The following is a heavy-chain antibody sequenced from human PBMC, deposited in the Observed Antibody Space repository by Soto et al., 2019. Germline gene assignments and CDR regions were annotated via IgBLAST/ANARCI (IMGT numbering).Heavy chain of an antibody. Sequence: QVQLQQWGAGLLKPSETLSLTCAVYGGSFSGYYWSWIRQPPGKGLEWIGEINHSGSTNYNPSLKSRVTISVETAKTQFSLKLSSVTAADTDVYDWAPSPTRGYCRCGSGHRVFDYWGQGTLVTVSS. CDR1: GGSFSGYY. V-gene: IGHV4-34*01. J-gene: IGHJ4*02. D-gene: IGHD2-15*01. CDR3: APSPTRGYCRCGSGHRVFDY. CDR2: INHSGST.